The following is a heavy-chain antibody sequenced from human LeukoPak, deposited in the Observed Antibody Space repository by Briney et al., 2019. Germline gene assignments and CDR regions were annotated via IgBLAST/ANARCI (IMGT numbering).Heavy chain of an antibody. J-gene: IGHJ4*02. D-gene: IGHD3-10*01. Sequence: SETLSLTCTVSGGSMSSYYWSWIRQPPGRGLEWIGYIYYSGSTNYNPSLKSRVTISVDTSKNQFSLKLSSVTAADTAVYYCARTYYYGSGSYYPFDYWGQGTLVTVSS. CDR2: IYYSGST. V-gene: IGHV4-59*01. CDR1: GGSMSSYY. CDR3: ARTYYYGSGSYYPFDY.